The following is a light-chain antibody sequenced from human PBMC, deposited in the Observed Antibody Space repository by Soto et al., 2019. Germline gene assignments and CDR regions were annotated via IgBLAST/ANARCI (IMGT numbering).Light chain of an antibody. Sequence: IQMTQSPSTLSASVGDRVTITCRASQSIDKWLAWYQQKPGKAPKLLIYKASLLHSGVPSRFSGSGSGTEFTLTISRLHPDDVASYFCQQYNKFSWTFGQGNKVEIK. CDR2: KAS. V-gene: IGKV1-5*03. CDR3: QQYNKFSWT. J-gene: IGKJ1*01. CDR1: QSIDKW.